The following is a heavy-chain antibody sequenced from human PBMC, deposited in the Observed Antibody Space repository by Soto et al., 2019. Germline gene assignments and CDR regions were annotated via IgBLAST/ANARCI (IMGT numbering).Heavy chain of an antibody. J-gene: IGHJ4*02. V-gene: IGHV3-23*01. Sequence: GGSLRLSCAASGFTFSSYAMSWVRQAPGKGLEWVSAISGSGGSTYYADSVKGRFTISRDNSKNTLYLQMNSLRAEDTAVYYCATRFLEWLPPPLGYWGQGTLVTVSS. CDR3: ATRFLEWLPPPLGY. D-gene: IGHD3-3*01. CDR1: GFTFSSYA. CDR2: ISGSGGST.